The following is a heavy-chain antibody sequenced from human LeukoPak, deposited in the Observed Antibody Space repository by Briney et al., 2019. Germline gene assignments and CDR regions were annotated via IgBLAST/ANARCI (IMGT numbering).Heavy chain of an antibody. Sequence: GSLGLSCAASGFTFSSYEMNWVRQAPGKGLEWVSYISSSGSTIYYADSVKGRFTISRDNAKNSLYLQMNSLRAEDTAVYYCARDRVRIQLWPTFDYWGQGTLVTVSS. CDR2: ISSSGSTI. V-gene: IGHV3-48*03. J-gene: IGHJ4*02. D-gene: IGHD5-18*01. CDR1: GFTFSSYE. CDR3: ARDRVRIQLWPTFDY.